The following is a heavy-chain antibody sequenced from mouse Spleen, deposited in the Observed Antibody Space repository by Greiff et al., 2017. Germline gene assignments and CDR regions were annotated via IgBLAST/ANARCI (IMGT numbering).Heavy chain of an antibody. D-gene: IGHD3-3*01. V-gene: IGHV1S137*01. CDR3: AREGTAGTAWFAY. CDR1: GYTFTDYA. J-gene: IGHJ3*01. Sequence: QVQLQQSGAELVRPGVSVKISCKGSGYTFTDYAMHWVKQSHAKSLEWIGVISTYYGDASYNQKFKGKATMTVDKSSSTAYMELARLTSEDSAIYYCAREGTAGTAWFAYWGQGTLVTVSA. CDR2: ISTYYGDA.